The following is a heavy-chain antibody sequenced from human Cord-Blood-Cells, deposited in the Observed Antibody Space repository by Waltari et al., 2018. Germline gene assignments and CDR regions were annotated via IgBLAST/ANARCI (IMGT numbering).Heavy chain of an antibody. CDR3: ARAREVVVYWSGYSYYFDY. J-gene: IGHJ4*02. Sequence: QVQLQQWGAGLLKPSETLSLTGAVYGGSFRGYYWRWIRQPPGKGLEWIGEINHSGSTNYNPSLKSRVTISVDTSKNQFSLKLSSVTAADTAVYYCARAREVVVYWSGYSYYFDYWGQGTLVTVSS. CDR1: GGSFRGYY. CDR2: INHSGST. D-gene: IGHD3-3*01. V-gene: IGHV4-34*01.